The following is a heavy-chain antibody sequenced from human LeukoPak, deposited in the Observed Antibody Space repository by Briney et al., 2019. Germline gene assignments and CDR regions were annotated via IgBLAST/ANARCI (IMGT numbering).Heavy chain of an antibody. J-gene: IGHJ4*02. CDR2: ISAYNGNT. CDR1: GYTFTSYG. D-gene: IGHD6-19*01. CDR3: ARTPGIAVAGTFFYFDY. V-gene: IGHV1-18*01. Sequence: ASVKVSCKASGYTFTSYGISWVRQAPGQGLEWMGWISAYNGNTNYAQKLQGRATMTTNTSTSTAYMELRSLRSDDTAVYYCARTPGIAVAGTFFYFDYWGQGTLVTVSS.